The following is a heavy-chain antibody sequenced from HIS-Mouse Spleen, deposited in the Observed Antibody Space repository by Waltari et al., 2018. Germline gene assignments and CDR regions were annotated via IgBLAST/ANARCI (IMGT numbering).Heavy chain of an antibody. CDR1: GFSPSTSGMC. CDR2: IDWDDDK. CDR3: ARIAEGYTSGWYAFDY. V-gene: IGHV2-70*15. J-gene: IGHJ4*02. Sequence: QLTLRESGPALVKPTQTPTLTSTFSGFSPSTSGMCVIWIRQPPGKALEWLARIDWDDDKYYSTSLKTRLTISKDTSKNQVVLTMTNMDPVDTATYYCARIAEGYTSGWYAFDYWGQGTLVTVSS. D-gene: IGHD6-19*01.